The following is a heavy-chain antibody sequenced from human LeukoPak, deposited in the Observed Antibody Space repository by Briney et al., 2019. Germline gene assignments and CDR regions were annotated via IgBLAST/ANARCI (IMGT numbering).Heavy chain of an antibody. CDR3: ATHYYGSGSYYKGDYYYGMDV. CDR1: GFTFSSYA. V-gene: IGHV3-21*01. J-gene: IGHJ6*02. D-gene: IGHD3-10*01. CDR2: ISSSSSYI. Sequence: WGSLSLSCAASGFTFSSYAMYWVRQAPGKGLEWVSAISSSSSYIYYADSVKGRFTISRDNAKNSLYLQMNSLRAEDTAVYYCATHYYGSGSYYKGDYYYGMDVWGQGTTVTVSS.